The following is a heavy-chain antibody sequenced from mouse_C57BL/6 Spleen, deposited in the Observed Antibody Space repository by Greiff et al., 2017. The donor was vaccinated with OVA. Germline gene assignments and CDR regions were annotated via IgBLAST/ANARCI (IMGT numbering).Heavy chain of an antibody. CDR3: ARNQRPYYAMDY. CDR1: GFSLTSYG. J-gene: IGHJ4*01. V-gene: IGHV2-2*01. Sequence: VKVVESGPGLVQPSQSLSITCTVSGFSLTSYGVHWVRQSPGQGLEWLGVIWSGGSTDSNAAFISRLSISKDNSKRQVFFKMNRLQADDTAIYYCARNQRPYYAMDYWGQGTSVTVSS. CDR2: IWSGGST.